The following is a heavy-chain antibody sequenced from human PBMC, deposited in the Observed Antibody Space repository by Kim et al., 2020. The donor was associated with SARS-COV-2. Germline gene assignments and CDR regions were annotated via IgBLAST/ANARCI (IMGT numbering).Heavy chain of an antibody. D-gene: IGHD3-9*01. Sequence: ASVKVSCKASGYTFTGYYMHWVRQAPGQGLEWMGWINPNSGGTNYAQKFQGWVTMTRDTSISTAYMELSRLRSDDTAVYYCARGDILTGYYVVFDYWGQGTLVTVSS. CDR2: INPNSGGT. CDR3: ARGDILTGYYVVFDY. V-gene: IGHV1-2*04. J-gene: IGHJ4*02. CDR1: GYTFTGYY.